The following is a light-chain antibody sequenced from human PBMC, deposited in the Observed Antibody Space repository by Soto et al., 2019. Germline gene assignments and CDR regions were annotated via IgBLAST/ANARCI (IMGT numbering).Light chain of an antibody. CDR2: VNSDGSH. CDR3: QTWGTAYVL. CDR1: SGHSSYA. Sequence: QPVLTQSPSASASLGASVKLTCTLSSGHSSYAIAWHQQQPEKGPRYLMKVNSDGSHSKGDGIPDRFSGSRSGAERYFTISSLQSEDEADYYCQTWGTAYVLFGGGTKLTVL. J-gene: IGLJ2*01. V-gene: IGLV4-69*01.